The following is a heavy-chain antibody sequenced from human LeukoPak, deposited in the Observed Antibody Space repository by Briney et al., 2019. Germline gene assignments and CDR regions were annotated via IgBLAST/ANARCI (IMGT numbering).Heavy chain of an antibody. CDR3: ARGDPVAGTYFDY. D-gene: IGHD6-19*01. J-gene: IGHJ4*02. CDR2: IIPILGIA. Sequence: SVKVSCKASGGTFSSYAISWVRQAPGQGLEWMGRIIPILGIANYAQKFQGRVTITADKSTSTAYMELSSLRSEDTAVYYCARGDPVAGTYFDYWGQGTLVTVSS. CDR1: GGTFSSYA. V-gene: IGHV1-69*04.